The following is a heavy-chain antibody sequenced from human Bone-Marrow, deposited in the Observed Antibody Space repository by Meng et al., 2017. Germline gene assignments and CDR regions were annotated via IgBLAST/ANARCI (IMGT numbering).Heavy chain of an antibody. CDR2: LIPIFRTA. V-gene: IGHV1-69*05. J-gene: IGHJ6*02. D-gene: IGHD3-16*01. Sequence: SVKVSCKASGGTFSSYAITWVRQAPGQGLEWMGGLIPIFRTANYAQKFQGRVTITTDESTSTAYMDLTSLRSEDTAVYYCPRGGLGAYGTYYYYGMDVWGQGTTVTVSS. CDR1: GGTFSSYA. CDR3: PRGGLGAYGTYYYYGMDV.